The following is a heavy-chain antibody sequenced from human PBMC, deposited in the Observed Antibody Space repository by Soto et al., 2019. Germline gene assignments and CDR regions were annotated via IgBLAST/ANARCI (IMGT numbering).Heavy chain of an antibody. D-gene: IGHD2-2*01. J-gene: IGHJ6*02. CDR3: ARGYIVVVPAADPRGYYYYYGMDV. V-gene: IGHV1-69*13. Sequence: SVKVSCKASGGTFSSYAISWVRQAPGQGLEWMGGIVPIFGTANYAQKFQGRVTITADESTSTAYMELSSLRSEDTAVYYCARGYIVVVPAADPRGYYYYYGMDVWGQGTTVTVS. CDR1: GGTFSSYA. CDR2: IVPIFGTA.